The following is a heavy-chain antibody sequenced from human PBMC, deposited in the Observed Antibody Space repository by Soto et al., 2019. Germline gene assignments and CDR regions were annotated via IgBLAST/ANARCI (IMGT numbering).Heavy chain of an antibody. CDR1: GYTFTSYY. CDR3: ARDSGYRDAFDI. V-gene: IGHV1-46*01. D-gene: IGHD5-18*01. J-gene: IGHJ3*02. Sequence: GASVKVSCKASGYTFTSYYMHWVRQAPGQGLEWMGIINPSGGSTSYAQRFQGRVTMTRDTSASTVYMELSSLRFEDSAVYYCARDSGYRDAFDIWGQGTMVTVSS. CDR2: INPSGGST.